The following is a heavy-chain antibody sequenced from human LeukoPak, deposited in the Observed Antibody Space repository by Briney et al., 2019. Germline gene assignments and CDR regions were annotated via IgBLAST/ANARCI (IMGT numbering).Heavy chain of an antibody. Sequence: PGGSLRLSCAASEFTFSTYDMHWVRLATGKGLEWVSTIDTAGNTWYPGSVKGRFTISRENAKNSLYLQMNSLRAGDTAVYYCARRGDSRGYYDAFDIWGQGTMVTVSS. V-gene: IGHV3-13*01. J-gene: IGHJ3*02. CDR1: EFTFSTYD. CDR2: IDTAGNT. D-gene: IGHD3-22*01. CDR3: ARRGDSRGYYDAFDI.